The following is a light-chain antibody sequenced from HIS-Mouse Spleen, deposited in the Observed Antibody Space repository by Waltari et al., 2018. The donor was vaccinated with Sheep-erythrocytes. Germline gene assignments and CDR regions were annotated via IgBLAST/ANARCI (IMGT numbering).Light chain of an antibody. CDR2: GKN. CDR1: SLTSFY. Sequence: SSELTPDPAVSVALGQPVRITCQGDSLTSFYPSWFQQKPGQAPVLVIYGKNNRPSGIPDRFSGSSSGNTASLTITGAQAEDEADFYCNSRDSSGNHLGVVFGGGTKLTVL. CDR3: NSRDSSGNHLGVV. J-gene: IGLJ2*01. V-gene: IGLV3-19*01.